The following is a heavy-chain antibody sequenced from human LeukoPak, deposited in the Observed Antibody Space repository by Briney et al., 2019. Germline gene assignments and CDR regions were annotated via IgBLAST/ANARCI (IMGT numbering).Heavy chain of an antibody. CDR2: ISSSGSTI. CDR1: GFTFSSYE. D-gene: IGHD3-9*01. Sequence: GGSLRLSCAASGFTFSSYEMNWVRQAPGKGLEWVSYISSSGSTIYYADSVKGRFTISRDNAKNSLYLQMNRLRAEDTAVYYCARGTGYGYYHYYYYMDVWGKGTTVTISS. J-gene: IGHJ6*03. CDR3: ARGTGYGYYHYYYYMDV. V-gene: IGHV3-48*03.